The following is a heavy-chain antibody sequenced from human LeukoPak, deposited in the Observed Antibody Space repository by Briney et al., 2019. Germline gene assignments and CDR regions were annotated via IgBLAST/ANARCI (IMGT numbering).Heavy chain of an antibody. J-gene: IGHJ6*02. CDR1: GFTFDDYA. V-gene: IGHV3-9*01. CDR2: ISWNSGSI. CDR3: AKDIPPYSSSWYGMDV. D-gene: IGHD6-13*01. Sequence: GGSLRLSYAASGFTFDDYAMHWVRQAPGKGLEWVSGISWNSGSIGYADSVKGRFTISRDNAKNSLYLQMNSLGAEDTALYYCAKDIPPYSSSWYGMDVWGQGTTVTVSS.